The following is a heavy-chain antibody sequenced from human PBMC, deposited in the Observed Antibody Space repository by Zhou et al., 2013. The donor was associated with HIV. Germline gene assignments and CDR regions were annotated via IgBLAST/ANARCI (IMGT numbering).Heavy chain of an antibody. CDR2: FDPEDGET. V-gene: IGHV1-24*01. CDR3: AVAGDYSDNSAFDY. D-gene: IGHD4-4*01. J-gene: IGHJ4*02. Sequence: QVQLVQSGAEVKKPGASVKVSCKVSGSSGSSVSDFAMHWVRQAPGQGLEWMGGFDPEDGETTYAQKFQGRVTMTEDTSTDTAYMELRSLTIDDTAVYYCAVAGDYSDNSAFDYWGQGTLVT. CDR1: GSSGSSVSDFA.